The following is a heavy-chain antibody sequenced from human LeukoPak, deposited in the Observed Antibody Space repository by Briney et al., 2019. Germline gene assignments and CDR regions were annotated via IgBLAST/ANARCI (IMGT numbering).Heavy chain of an antibody. V-gene: IGHV4-59*08. CDR2: IYYSGST. J-gene: IGHJ3*02. D-gene: IGHD3-10*01. CDR1: GGSISSYY. CDR3: ARHKGRSRGSYWDDAFDI. Sequence: PSETLSLTCTVSGGSISSYYWSWIRQPPGKGLEWIGYIYYSGSTNYNPSLKSRVTISVDTSKNQFSLKLSSVTAADTAVYYCARHKGRSRGSYWDDAFDIWGQGTMVTVSS.